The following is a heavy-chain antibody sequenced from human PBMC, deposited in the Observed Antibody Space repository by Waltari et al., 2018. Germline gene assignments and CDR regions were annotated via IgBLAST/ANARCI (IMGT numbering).Heavy chain of an antibody. V-gene: IGHV3-9*01. CDR2: ISWRSSV. J-gene: IGHJ4*02. CDR3: SKDRTQYSGYGLDF. D-gene: IGHD5-12*01. CDR1: GFKFDDFA. Sequence: EVQLVESGGGLVQPGRPLRLSCAASGFKFDDFAMHWVRQAPGKGPEWVSGISWRSSVNYADSVKGRFTISRDNARDTLYLQMNSLRTEDTALYYCSKDRTQYSGYGLDFWGQGTLVTVSS.